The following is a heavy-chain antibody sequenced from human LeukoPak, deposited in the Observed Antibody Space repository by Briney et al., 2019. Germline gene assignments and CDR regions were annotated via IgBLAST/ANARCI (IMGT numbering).Heavy chain of an antibody. D-gene: IGHD3-3*01. CDR2: INPSSGGT. V-gene: IGHV1-2*02. J-gene: IGHJ3*02. CDR3: ARLTYYDFWSGYSYAFDI. Sequence: ASVKVSCKAFGYTFTSNYMHWVRQAPGQGLEWMGWINPSSGGTNYAQKFQGRVTMTRDTSISTAYMELSRLRSDDTAVYYCARLTYYDFWSGYSYAFDIWGQGTMVTVSS. CDR1: GYTFTSNY.